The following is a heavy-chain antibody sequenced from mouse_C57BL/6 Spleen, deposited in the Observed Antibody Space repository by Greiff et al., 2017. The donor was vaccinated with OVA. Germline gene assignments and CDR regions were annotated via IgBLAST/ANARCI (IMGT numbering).Heavy chain of an antibody. J-gene: IGHJ4*01. D-gene: IGHD3-3*01. CDR1: GFTFSDYY. CDR2: INYDGSST. Sequence: DVQLVESEGGLVQPGSSMKLSCTASGFTFSDYYMAWVRQVPEKGLEWVANINYDGSSTYYLDTLKSRFIISRDNAKNILYLQMSSLKSEDTATYYCARRKGLYYYAMDYWGQGTSVTVSS. V-gene: IGHV5-16*01. CDR3: ARRKGLYYYAMDY.